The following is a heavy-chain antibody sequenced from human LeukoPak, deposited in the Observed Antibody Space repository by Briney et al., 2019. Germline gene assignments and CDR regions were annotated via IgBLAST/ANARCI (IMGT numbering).Heavy chain of an antibody. J-gene: IGHJ4*02. V-gene: IGHV3-48*01. CDR2: ISSSSSTI. CDR1: GFTFSSYS. Sequence: GGSLRLSCAASGFTFSSYSMNWVRQAPGKGLEWVSYISSSSSTIYYADSVKGRFTISRDNSKNTLYLQMNSLRAEDTAVYYCAAAPPHKEEGYWGQGTLVTVSS. CDR3: AAAPPHKEEGY.